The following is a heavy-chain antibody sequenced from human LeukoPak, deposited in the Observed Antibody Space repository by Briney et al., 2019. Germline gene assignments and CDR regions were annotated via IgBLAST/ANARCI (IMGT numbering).Heavy chain of an antibody. J-gene: IGHJ3*02. CDR2: ISAYNGIT. D-gene: IGHD1-26*01. V-gene: IGHV1-18*01. Sequence: ASMKVSCKASGYTFTSYGISWVRQAPGQGLEWMGWISAYNGITNYAQKLQGRVTMTTDTSTSTAYMELRSLRSDDTAVYYCARDAGSGSYYFGDAFDIWGQGTMVTVSS. CDR1: GYTFTSYG. CDR3: ARDAGSGSYYFGDAFDI.